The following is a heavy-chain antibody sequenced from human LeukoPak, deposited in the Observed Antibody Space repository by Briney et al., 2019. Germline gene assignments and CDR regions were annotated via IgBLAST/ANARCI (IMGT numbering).Heavy chain of an antibody. CDR2: IYYSGST. V-gene: IGHV4-59*08. CDR3: ARHLGSYNFDY. CDR1: GGSISSYY. J-gene: IGHJ4*02. D-gene: IGHD1-26*01. Sequence: SETLPLTCTVSGGSISSYYWSWIRQPPGKGLEWIGYIYYSGSTNYNPSLKSRVTISVDTSKNQFSLKLSSVTAADTAVYYCARHLGSYNFDYWGQGTLVTVSS.